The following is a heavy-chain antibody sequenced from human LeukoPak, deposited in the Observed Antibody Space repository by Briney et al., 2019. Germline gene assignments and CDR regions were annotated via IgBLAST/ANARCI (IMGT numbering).Heavy chain of an antibody. Sequence: GGSLRLSCAASGFTFSSYGMHWVRQAPGKGLEWVAVISYDGSNKYYADSVKGRFTISRDNSKNTLYLQMNSLRAEDTAVYYCAKDDESCSGGSCSSFDYWGQGTLVTVSS. J-gene: IGHJ4*02. CDR2: ISYDGSNK. CDR1: GFTFSSYG. CDR3: AKDDESCSGGSCSSFDY. D-gene: IGHD2-15*01. V-gene: IGHV3-30*18.